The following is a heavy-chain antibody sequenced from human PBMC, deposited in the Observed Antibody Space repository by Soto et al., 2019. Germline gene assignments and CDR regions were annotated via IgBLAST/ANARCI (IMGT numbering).Heavy chain of an antibody. CDR2: IKQDGSEK. D-gene: IGHD5-12*01. CDR1: GVTFSNFW. Sequence: EVQLVESGGGLVQPGGSLRLSCAASGVTFSNFWMSWVRQAPGKGLEWVANIKQDGSEKYYVDSVKGRFTISRDNAKNSLYLQMNSLRAEDTAVYYCASQGGATSDYWGQGTLVTVSS. CDR3: ASQGGATSDY. V-gene: IGHV3-7*05. J-gene: IGHJ4*02.